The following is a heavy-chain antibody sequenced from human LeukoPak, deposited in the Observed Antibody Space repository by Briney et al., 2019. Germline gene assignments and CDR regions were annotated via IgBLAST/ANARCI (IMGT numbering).Heavy chain of an antibody. J-gene: IGHJ6*03. CDR2: ISYDGSNK. D-gene: IGHD2-2*01. CDR1: GFTFSSYA. Sequence: GRSLRLSCAASGFTFSSYAMHWVRQAPGKGLEWVAVISYDGSNKYYADSVKGRFTISRDNSKNTLYLQMNSLRAEDTAVYYCARESWGYCSSTSCYLSYYYYYYMDVWGKGTTVTVSS. CDR3: ARESWGYCSSTSCYLSYYYYYYMDV. V-gene: IGHV3-30*04.